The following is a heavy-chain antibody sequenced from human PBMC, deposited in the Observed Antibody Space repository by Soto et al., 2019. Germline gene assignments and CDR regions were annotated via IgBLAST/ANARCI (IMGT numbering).Heavy chain of an antibody. CDR3: ARYCNGGACYSAALDY. Sequence: QEQMVQSGGGVVQPGRSLRLSCAASPFTFRSYSMHWVRQAPGKGLEWVTSISYDGSKESYADSVKGRFAISRDNSKNTLYLQMNSLGPEDTAVYYCARYCNGGACYSAALDYWGQGTQVTVSS. J-gene: IGHJ4*02. D-gene: IGHD2-15*01. V-gene: IGHV3-30*09. CDR1: PFTFRSYS. CDR2: ISYDGSKE.